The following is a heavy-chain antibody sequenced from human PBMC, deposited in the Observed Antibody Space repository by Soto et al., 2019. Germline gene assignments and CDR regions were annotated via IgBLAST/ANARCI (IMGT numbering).Heavy chain of an antibody. CDR2: ISAYNGNT. V-gene: IGHV1-18*01. J-gene: IGHJ6*02. Sequence: QVQLVQSGAEVKKPGASVKVSCKASGYTFTSYGISWVRQAPGQGLEWMGWISAYNGNTNYAQKLQGRVTMTTDTTTSTAYMELRSLRSDDTAVYYCARDLYNWNYVITYYYCGMDVWGQGTTVTVSS. CDR3: ARDLYNWNYVITYYYCGMDV. CDR1: GYTFTSYG. D-gene: IGHD1-7*01.